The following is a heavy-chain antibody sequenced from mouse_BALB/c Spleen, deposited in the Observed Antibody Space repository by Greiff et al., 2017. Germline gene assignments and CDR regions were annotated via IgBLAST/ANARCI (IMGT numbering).Heavy chain of an antibody. CDR3: ARDRYDDY. Sequence: EVQLQQSGGGLVQPGGSLRLSCATSGFTFTDYYMSWVRQPPGKALEWLGFIRNKANGYTTEYSASVKGRFTISRDNSQSILYLQMNTLRAEDSATYYCARDRYDDYWGQGTTLTVSS. CDR1: GFTFTDYY. J-gene: IGHJ2*01. CDR2: IRNKANGYTT. V-gene: IGHV7-3*02. D-gene: IGHD2-14*01.